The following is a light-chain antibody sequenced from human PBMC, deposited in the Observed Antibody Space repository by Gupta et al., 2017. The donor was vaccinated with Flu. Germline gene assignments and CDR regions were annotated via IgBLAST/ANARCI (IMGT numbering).Light chain of an antibody. CDR3: QQGSSLPNT. Sequence: DIEMTQSPPSLSASVGDRVSITCRASQRIGRSLSWYQQKPGKPPKVLISAASILQADVPSRFTGSGSGTDFTLTISSLQPDDFATYYCQQGSSLPNTFGHGTKV. J-gene: IGKJ3*01. V-gene: IGKV1-39*01. CDR2: AAS. CDR1: QRIGRS.